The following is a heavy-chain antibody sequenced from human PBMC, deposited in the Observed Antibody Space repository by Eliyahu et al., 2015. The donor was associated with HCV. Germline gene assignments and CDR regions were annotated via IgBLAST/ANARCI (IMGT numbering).Heavy chain of an antibody. CDR3: ARDHEDYDIIDY. CDR1: GFTFNTYS. V-gene: IGHV3-48*02. Sequence: EVQLVESGGGLVQPGGSLRLSCAASGFTFNTYSMNWVRQAPGKGLEWISYIYVYSSTIYYADSVKGRFTVSRDNAKNSLYLQMNSLRDEDTAVYYCARDHEDYDIIDYWGQGTLVTVSS. D-gene: IGHD3-9*01. J-gene: IGHJ4*02. CDR2: IYVYSSTI.